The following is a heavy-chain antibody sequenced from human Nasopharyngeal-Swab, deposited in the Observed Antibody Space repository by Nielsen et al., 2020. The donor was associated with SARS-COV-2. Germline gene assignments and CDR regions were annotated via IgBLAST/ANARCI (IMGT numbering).Heavy chain of an antibody. CDR3: ARVSDYGGNTDY. CDR2: IYSGGSI. V-gene: IGHV3-53*01. J-gene: IGHJ4*02. Sequence: VRQATGKGLEWVSVIYSGGSIYYADSVKGRFTISRDNAKNSLYLQMNSLRAEDTAVYYCARVSDYGGNTDYWGQGTLVTVSS. D-gene: IGHD4-23*01.